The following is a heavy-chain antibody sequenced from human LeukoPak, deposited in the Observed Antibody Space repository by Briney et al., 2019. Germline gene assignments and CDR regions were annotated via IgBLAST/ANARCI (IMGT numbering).Heavy chain of an antibody. CDR1: GGSVSISSYY. D-gene: IGHD3-22*01. CDR3: ARTGSSGFYLDAFDI. J-gene: IGHJ3*02. Sequence: PSETLSLTCTVPGGSVSISSYYWGWIRQPPGKGLEWLGSIYYSGSTYYNPSLKSRVTISVDPSKKQFSLKLSSATAADTAVYYCARTGSSGFYLDAFDIWGQGTMVTISS. V-gene: IGHV4-39*01. CDR2: IYYSGST.